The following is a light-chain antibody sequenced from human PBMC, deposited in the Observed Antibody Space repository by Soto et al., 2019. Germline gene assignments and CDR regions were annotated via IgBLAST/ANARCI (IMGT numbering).Light chain of an antibody. CDR1: QGIRSY. J-gene: IGKJ2*01. CDR2: DAS. V-gene: IGKV1-9*01. Sequence: DIQMTQSPSSLSASVGDRITITCRASQGIRSYLAWYQQQPGKAPKLLIYDASTLQGGVPSRFSGSGSGTDFTLTISSLQPEDFATYYCQQLNSYPVTFGQGTKLEIK. CDR3: QQLNSYPVT.